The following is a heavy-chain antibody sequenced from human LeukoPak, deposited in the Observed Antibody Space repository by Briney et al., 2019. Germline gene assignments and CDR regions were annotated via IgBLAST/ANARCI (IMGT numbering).Heavy chain of an antibody. Sequence: GGSLRLSCAASGFTFSSYGMSWVRQAPGKGLEWVSTVTGSGGSTYYADSVKGRFTISRGNSKNTLYLQMNSLRAEDTAVYYCAKGSTVPTMDVWGKGTTVTVSS. CDR1: GFTFSSYG. V-gene: IGHV3-23*01. CDR3: AKGSTVPTMDV. J-gene: IGHJ6*03. D-gene: IGHD4-11*01. CDR2: VTGSGGST.